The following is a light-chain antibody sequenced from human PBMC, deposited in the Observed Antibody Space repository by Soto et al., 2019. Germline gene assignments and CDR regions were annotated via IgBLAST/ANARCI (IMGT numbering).Light chain of an antibody. Sequence: EIVMTQSPATLSVSPGERATLSCRASKRVSSNLAWSQQKPRHAPRLLTSGAPTSATGIPARFSGSGSGTEFTLTISSLQSEDFAVYYCQQRTNWPWTFGQGTKVDIK. J-gene: IGKJ1*01. V-gene: IGKV3-15*01. CDR1: KRVSSN. CDR2: GAP. CDR3: QQRTNWPWT.